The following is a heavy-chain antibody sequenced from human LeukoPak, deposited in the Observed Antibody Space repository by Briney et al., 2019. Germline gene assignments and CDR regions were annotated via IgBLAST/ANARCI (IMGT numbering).Heavy chain of an antibody. CDR2: INHSGST. Sequence: SETLSLTCAVYGGSFSGYHWSWIRQPPGKGLEWIGEINHSGSTNYNPSLKSRVTISVDTSKNQFSLKLSSVTAADTAVYYCARRVAAHYFDYWGQGTLVTVSS. D-gene: IGHD6-6*01. V-gene: IGHV4-34*01. CDR1: GGSFSGYH. J-gene: IGHJ4*02. CDR3: ARRVAAHYFDY.